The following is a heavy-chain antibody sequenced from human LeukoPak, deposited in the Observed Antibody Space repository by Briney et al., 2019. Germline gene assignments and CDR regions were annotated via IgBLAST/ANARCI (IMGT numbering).Heavy chain of an antibody. D-gene: IGHD3-16*02. CDR1: GFTFSTYG. CDR2: ISYDGSNK. J-gene: IGHJ4*02. V-gene: IGHV3-30*03. Sequence: GGSLRLSCAASGFTFSTYGMHWVRQAPGKGLEWVAVISYDGSNKYYADSVKGRFTISRDNSKNTLYLQMNSLRAEDTAVYYCARDQRTFGGVIVPFDYWGQGILVTVSS. CDR3: ARDQRTFGGVIVPFDY.